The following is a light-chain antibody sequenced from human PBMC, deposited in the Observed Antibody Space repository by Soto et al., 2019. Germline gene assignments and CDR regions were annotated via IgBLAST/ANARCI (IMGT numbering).Light chain of an antibody. CDR2: EDD. Sequence: QSALTQPASVSGSPGQSITISCTGTSSDVGSYNLVSWYQQYPGKAPKLMIYEDDERPSGVSNRFSGSKSGNTASLTISGLQAEDEADYYCYSYAGSGTSVFGGGTKLTVL. V-gene: IGLV2-23*01. CDR3: YSYAGSGTSV. J-gene: IGLJ2*01. CDR1: SSDVGSYNL.